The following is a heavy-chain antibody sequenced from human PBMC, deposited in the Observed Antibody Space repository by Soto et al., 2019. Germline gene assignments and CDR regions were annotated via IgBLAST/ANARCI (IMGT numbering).Heavy chain of an antibody. CDR2: ISAYNGKT. V-gene: IGHV1-18*01. CDR3: ARRSVGAAPYY. J-gene: IGHJ4*02. Sequence: ASAKVSCKASRDAFTSYGLSWLRQAPGQGLEWMGWISAYNGKTTYAQKLQGRVTMTTDTSTSTAYMELRSLRSDDTAMYDCARRSVGAAPYYWGQGTLVTVPS. D-gene: IGHD1-26*01. CDR1: RDAFTSYG.